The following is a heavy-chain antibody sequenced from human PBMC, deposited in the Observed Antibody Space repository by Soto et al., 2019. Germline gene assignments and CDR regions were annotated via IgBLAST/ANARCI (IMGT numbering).Heavy chain of an antibody. Sequence: ASVKVSCKYSGYTFTSCGIRWVRQAPGQGLEWMGWISAYNGNTNYAQKLQGRVTMTTDTSTSTAYMELRSLRSDDTAVYYCARVGVTISIGMGVWGQGTTVNVSS. D-gene: IGHD3-3*01. J-gene: IGHJ6*02. CDR3: ARVGVTISIGMGV. V-gene: IGHV1-18*04. CDR1: GYTFTSCG. CDR2: ISAYNGNT.